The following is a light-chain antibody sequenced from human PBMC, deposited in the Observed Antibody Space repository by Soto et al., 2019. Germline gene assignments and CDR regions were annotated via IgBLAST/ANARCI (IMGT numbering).Light chain of an antibody. V-gene: IGKV1-5*01. CDR1: QSINAW. CDR2: DVS. Sequence: DIHMTQAPSTLSASVGDRVTITCRASQSINAWLAWYQQKPGKAPKLLIYDVSTLASGVPSRFGGSASGTEFTLTISNLESDDFASYYCQQYHRYSTFGQGTKVDSK. J-gene: IGKJ1*01. CDR3: QQYHRYST.